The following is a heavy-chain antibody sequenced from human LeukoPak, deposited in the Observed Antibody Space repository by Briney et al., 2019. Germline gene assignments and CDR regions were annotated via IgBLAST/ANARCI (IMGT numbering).Heavy chain of an antibody. V-gene: IGHV3-21*01. CDR3: AREMGSFDAGCDY. D-gene: IGHD1-26*01. CDR2: ISSSSSYI. J-gene: IGHJ4*02. CDR1: GFTFSSCS. Sequence: GGSLKLSCAASGFTFSSCSMNWVRQAPGKGLEWVSSISSSSSYIYYADSVKGRFTISRDNAKNSLYLQMNSLRAEDTAVYYCAREMGSFDAGCDYWGQGTLVTVSS.